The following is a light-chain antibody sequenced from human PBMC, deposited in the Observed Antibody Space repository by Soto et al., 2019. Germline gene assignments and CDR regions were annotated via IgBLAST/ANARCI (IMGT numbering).Light chain of an antibody. CDR3: QQRGSSRT. CDR1: QSVSSY. J-gene: IGKJ2*01. V-gene: IGKV3-11*01. Sequence: EIVLTQSPATLSLSPGERATLSCRASQSVSSYLAWYQHKPGQPPRLLIYGASNRATGIPARFSGSGSGTDFTLTISSLEPEDFAVYYCQQRGSSRTFGQGTKLEIK. CDR2: GAS.